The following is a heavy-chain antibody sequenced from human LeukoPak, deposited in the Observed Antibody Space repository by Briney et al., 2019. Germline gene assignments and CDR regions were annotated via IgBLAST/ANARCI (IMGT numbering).Heavy chain of an antibody. V-gene: IGHV4-31*03. CDR3: ARLNLAYCGGDCYSSDP. CDR2: IYYSGST. CDR1: GGSISSGGYY. Sequence: SQTLSLTCTVSGGSISSGGYYWSWIRQHPGKGLEWIGYIYYSGSTYYNPSLKSRVTISVDTSKNQFSLKLSSVTAADTAVYYCARLNLAYCGGDCYSSDPWGQGTLVTVSS. D-gene: IGHD2-21*02. J-gene: IGHJ5*02.